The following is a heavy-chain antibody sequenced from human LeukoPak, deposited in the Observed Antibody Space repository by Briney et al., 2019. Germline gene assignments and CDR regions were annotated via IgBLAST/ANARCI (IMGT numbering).Heavy chain of an antibody. J-gene: IGHJ4*02. CDR3: ARDYGMGIQLWLFDY. CDR1: GYTFTGYY. CDR2: INPNSGGT. Sequence: GASVKVSCKASGYTFTGYYMHWVRQAPGQGLEWMGWINPNSGGTNYAQKFQGRVTMTRDTSISTAYMELSGLRSDDTAVYYCARDYGMGIQLWLFDYWGQGTLVTVSS. D-gene: IGHD5-18*01. V-gene: IGHV1-2*02.